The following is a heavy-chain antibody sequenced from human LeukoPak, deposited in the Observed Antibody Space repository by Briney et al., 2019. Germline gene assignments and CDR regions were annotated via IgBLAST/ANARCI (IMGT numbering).Heavy chain of an antibody. V-gene: IGHV3-21*01. CDR1: GFTFSSYS. Sequence: GGSLRLSCAASGFTFSSYSMNWVRQAPGEGLEWVSSISSSSSYIYYADSVKGRFTISRDNAKNSLYLQMNSLRAEDTAVYYCASSIVVVPAANQDYYYMDVWGKGTTVTVSS. J-gene: IGHJ6*03. CDR3: ASSIVVVPAANQDYYYMDV. D-gene: IGHD2-2*01. CDR2: ISSSSSYI.